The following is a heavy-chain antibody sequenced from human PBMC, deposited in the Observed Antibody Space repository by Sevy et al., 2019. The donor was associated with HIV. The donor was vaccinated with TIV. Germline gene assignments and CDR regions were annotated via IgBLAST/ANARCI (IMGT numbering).Heavy chain of an antibody. CDR3: ARVPSPYYDSSGDLIREYYFDT. V-gene: IGHV4-59*11. CDR2: FYYTGVT. CDR1: GGPISSHY. D-gene: IGHD3-22*01. J-gene: IGHJ4*02. Sequence: SETLSLVCTVSGGPISSHYRSWIRQTPGKGLEWIGYFYYTGVTNYNPSLKSRVSMSADTSRNRVTLKLSSVTAADTAVYFCARVPSPYYDSSGDLIREYYFDTWGQGTLVTVSS.